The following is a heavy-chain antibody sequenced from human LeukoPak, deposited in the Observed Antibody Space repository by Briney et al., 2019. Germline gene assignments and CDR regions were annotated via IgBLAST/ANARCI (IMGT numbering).Heavy chain of an antibody. D-gene: IGHD6-6*01. J-gene: IGHJ4*02. CDR3: ARGEWSSSPFDY. Sequence: GGSLRLSCASSGFTFSTYSMNWVRQAPGKGLEWISFISTSSIYIYYADSVKGRFTISRDNARNSLYLQMNSLRAEDTAVYYCARGEWSSSPFDYWGQGTLVTVSS. CDR1: GFTFSTYS. CDR2: ISTSSIYI. V-gene: IGHV3-21*01.